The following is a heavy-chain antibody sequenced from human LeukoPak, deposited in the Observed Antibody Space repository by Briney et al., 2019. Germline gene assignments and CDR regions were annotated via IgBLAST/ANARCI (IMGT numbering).Heavy chain of an antibody. CDR3: ARRRDLYSGSYYTFDY. J-gene: IGHJ4*02. V-gene: IGHV5-51*01. CDR1: GYIFTSYW. Sequence: GESLKISCKVSGYIFTSYWIGWVRQMPGKGLEWMGIIYPGDSDTRYSPSFQGQVTISADKSISTAYLQWSSLKASDTAMYYCARRRDLYSGSYYTFDYWGQGTLVTVSS. CDR2: IYPGDSDT. D-gene: IGHD1-26*01.